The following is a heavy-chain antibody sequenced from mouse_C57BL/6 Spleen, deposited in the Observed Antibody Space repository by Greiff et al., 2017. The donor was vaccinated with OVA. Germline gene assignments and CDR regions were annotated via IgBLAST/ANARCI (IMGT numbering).Heavy chain of an antibody. CDR1: GYTFTSYW. V-gene: IGHV1-72*01. Sequence: QVQLLQPGAELVKPGASVKLSCTASGYTFTSYWMHWVKQRPGRGLEWIGRIDPNSGGTKYNEKFKSKATLTVDKPSSTAYMQLSSLTSEDSAVYYGARTQTAQYYFDYWGKGTTLTVSS. CDR3: ARTQTAQYYFDY. CDR2: IDPNSGGT. D-gene: IGHD3-2*02. J-gene: IGHJ2*01.